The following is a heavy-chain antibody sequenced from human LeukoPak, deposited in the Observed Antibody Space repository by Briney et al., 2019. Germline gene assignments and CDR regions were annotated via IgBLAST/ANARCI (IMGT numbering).Heavy chain of an antibody. CDR3: ARVYSGWYLDAFDI. CDR1: GFTFSSYW. V-gene: IGHV3-7*01. Sequence: GGSLRLSCAASGFTFSSYWMSWVRQAPGKGLEWVANIKQDGSEKYYVDPVKGRFTISRDNAKNSLYLQMNSLRAEDTAVYYCARVYSGWYLDAFDIWGQGTMVTVSS. J-gene: IGHJ3*02. D-gene: IGHD6-19*01. CDR2: IKQDGSEK.